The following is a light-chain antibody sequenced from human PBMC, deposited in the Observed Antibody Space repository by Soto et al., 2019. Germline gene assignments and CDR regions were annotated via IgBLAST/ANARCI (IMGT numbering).Light chain of an antibody. J-gene: IGLJ2*01. CDR1: SSNIGAGYD. CDR2: GNS. Sequence: QSVLTQPPSVSGAPGQRVTISCTASSSNIGAGYDVHWYQQLPGTAPKLLIYGNSNRPSGVPDRFSGSKSGTSASLAITGLQAEDEADYYCQSYDSSLSGGVFGGGTKLTVL. CDR3: QSYDSSLSGGV. V-gene: IGLV1-40*01.